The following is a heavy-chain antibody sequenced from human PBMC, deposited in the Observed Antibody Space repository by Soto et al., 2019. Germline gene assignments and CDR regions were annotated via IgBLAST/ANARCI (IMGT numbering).Heavy chain of an antibody. Sequence: QVQLQESGPGLVKPSETLSLTCTVSGGSISSYYWSSIRQPPGKGLEWIGYIYYTGSTDYNPSLKSRVTISLDTSKNQFSLMLSAVTAADTAVYYCASPKAWGQGTLVTVSS. J-gene: IGHJ5*02. V-gene: IGHV4-59*08. CDR3: ASPKA. CDR1: GGSISSYY. CDR2: IYYTGST.